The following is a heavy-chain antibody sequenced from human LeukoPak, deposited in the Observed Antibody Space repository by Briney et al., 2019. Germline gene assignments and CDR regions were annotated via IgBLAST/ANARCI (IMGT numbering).Heavy chain of an antibody. J-gene: IGHJ4*02. CDR2: IYYSGST. CDR3: ARSEGYYFDQ. Sequence: SETLSLTCTVSGGSISSGGYYWSWLRQPPGKGLEWIGYIYYSGSTYYNPSLKSRVTISVDTSKNQFSLKLSSVTAADTAVYYCARSEGYYFDQWGQGTLVTVSS. V-gene: IGHV4-30-4*01. CDR1: GGSISSGGYY.